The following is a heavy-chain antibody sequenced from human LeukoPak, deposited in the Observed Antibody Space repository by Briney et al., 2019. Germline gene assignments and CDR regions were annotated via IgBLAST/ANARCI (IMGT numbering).Heavy chain of an antibody. J-gene: IGHJ4*02. CDR2: ISGSDDNA. CDR1: GFTFSGFW. Sequence: GGSLRLSCAVSGFTFSGFWMSWSRQAPGKGLEWVSVISGSDDNAYYGDSMKGRFIISRDTSKNILYLQMNSLRAEDTAIYYCAKHSHSWYIGYFEYWGQGTLVTVSS. D-gene: IGHD6-13*01. V-gene: IGHV3-23*01. CDR3: AKHSHSWYIGYFEY.